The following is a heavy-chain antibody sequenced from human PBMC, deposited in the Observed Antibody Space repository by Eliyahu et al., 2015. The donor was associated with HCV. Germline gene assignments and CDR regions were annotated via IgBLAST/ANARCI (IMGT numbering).Heavy chain of an antibody. Sequence: EVQLVESGGGLVKPGGSLRLSCAASGFTFSSYSMNWVRQAPGKGLEWVSSISSSSSYIYYADSVKGRFTISRDNAKNSLYLQMNSLRAEDTAVYYCARDGSSRGSGSYYYYGMDVWGQGTTVTVSS. CDR3: ARDGSSRGSGSYYYYGMDV. V-gene: IGHV3-21*01. CDR1: GFTFSSYS. D-gene: IGHD3-10*01. CDR2: ISSSSSYI. J-gene: IGHJ6*02.